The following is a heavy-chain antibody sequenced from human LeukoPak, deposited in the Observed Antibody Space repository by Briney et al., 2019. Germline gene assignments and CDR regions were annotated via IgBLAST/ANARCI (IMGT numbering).Heavy chain of an antibody. CDR2: INHSGST. CDR1: GGSMIDHY. V-gene: IGHV4-34*01. J-gene: IGHJ3*02. D-gene: IGHD4-23*01. Sequence: SETLSLTCTVSGGSMIDHYWSWVRQPPGKGLEWIGEINHSGSTNYNPSLKSRVTISVDTSKNQFSLKLSSVTAADTAVYYCAREDGGNSPGAFDIWGQGTMVTVSS. CDR3: AREDGGNSPGAFDI.